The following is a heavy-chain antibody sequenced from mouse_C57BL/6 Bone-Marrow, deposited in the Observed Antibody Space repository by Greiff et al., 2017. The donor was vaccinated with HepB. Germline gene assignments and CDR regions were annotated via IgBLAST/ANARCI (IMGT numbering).Heavy chain of an antibody. V-gene: IGHV8-12*01. CDR1: GFSLSTSGMG. J-gene: IGHJ1*03. Sequence: LKESGPGILQSSQTLSLTCSFSGFSLSTSGMGVSWIRQPSGKGLEWLAHIYWDDDKRYNPSLKSRLTISKDTSRNQVFLKITSVDTADTATYYCARRARSRSYVASYWYFDVWGTGTTVTVSS. CDR3: ARRARSRSYVASYWYFDV. CDR2: IYWDDDK. D-gene: IGHD1-1*01.